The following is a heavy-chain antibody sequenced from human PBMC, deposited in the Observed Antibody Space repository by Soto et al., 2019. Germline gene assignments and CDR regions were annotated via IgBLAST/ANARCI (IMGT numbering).Heavy chain of an antibody. V-gene: IGHV3-48*02. CDR3: VGDQDVHAPMVHGNY. J-gene: IGHJ4*02. Sequence: EVQLVESGGGLVQPGESLRLSCTASGITFSSYSMNWVRQAPGKGLEWLSYISSSNTAYADSVKGRFTISRDNAKNSVYRQMNSLRDEETAVYYCVGDQDVHAPMVHGNYWGRGTRVTVSS. CDR1: GITFSSYS. CDR2: ISSSNT. D-gene: IGHD2-8*01.